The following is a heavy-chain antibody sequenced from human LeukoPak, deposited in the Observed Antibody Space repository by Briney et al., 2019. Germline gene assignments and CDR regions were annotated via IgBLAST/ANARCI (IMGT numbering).Heavy chain of an antibody. CDR1: GGSISSSY. V-gene: IGHV4-59*01. Sequence: SETLSLTCSVSGGSISSSYWTWIRQPPGKGLECIGYISKGGSTNYNPSLKSRVTIPVDTSKNQVSLNLSSVTAADTAVYYCARDKHNPNCSGGRCYPYFFDSWGQGSLVTVSS. CDR2: ISKGGST. D-gene: IGHD2-15*01. CDR3: ARDKHNPNCSGGRCYPYFFDS. J-gene: IGHJ4*02.